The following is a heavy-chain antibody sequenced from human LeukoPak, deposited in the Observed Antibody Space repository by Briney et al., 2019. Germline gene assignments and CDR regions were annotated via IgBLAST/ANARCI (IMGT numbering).Heavy chain of an antibody. J-gene: IGHJ4*02. V-gene: IGHV4-34*01. CDR2: INHSGST. D-gene: IGHD3-16*02. CDR1: GGSFSGYY. CDR3: ARLGYDYVWGSYRRIKGNDY. Sequence: SSETLSLTCAVYGGSFSGYYWSWIRQPPGKGLEWIGEINHSGSTNYNPSLKSRVTISVDTSKNQFSLKLSSVTAADTAVYYCARLGYDYVWGSYRRIKGNDYWGQGTLVTVSS.